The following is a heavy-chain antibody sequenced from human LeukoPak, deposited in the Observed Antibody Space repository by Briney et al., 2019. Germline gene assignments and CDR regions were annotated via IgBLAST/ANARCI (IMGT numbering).Heavy chain of an antibody. CDR1: GYTFTGYY. D-gene: IGHD3-22*01. Sequence: ASVKVSCKASGYTFTGYYIHWVRQAPGQGLEWMGWINPNSGGTNYAQKFQGRVTMTRDTFISTAYMELTSLRSDDSAVYYCAREPFGAVSNYYGSSGPIFDIWGQGTMVTVSS. CDR3: AREPFGAVSNYYGSSGPIFDI. J-gene: IGHJ3*02. V-gene: IGHV1-2*02. CDR2: INPNSGGT.